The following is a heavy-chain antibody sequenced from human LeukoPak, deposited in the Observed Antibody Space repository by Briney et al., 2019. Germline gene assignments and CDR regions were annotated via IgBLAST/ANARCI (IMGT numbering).Heavy chain of an antibody. V-gene: IGHV3-43*02. CDR1: GFTFNAYA. Sequence: GGSLRLSCAASGFTFNAYAIHWVRQAPGRGLEWVSLVKGDGVTTDYANSVKGRFTVSRDNSKNSLYLQMSNLRTEDTALYYCVRDAGSGWDFDYWGQGTLVTVSS. CDR2: VKGDGVTT. CDR3: VRDAGSGWDFDY. J-gene: IGHJ4*02. D-gene: IGHD6-19*01.